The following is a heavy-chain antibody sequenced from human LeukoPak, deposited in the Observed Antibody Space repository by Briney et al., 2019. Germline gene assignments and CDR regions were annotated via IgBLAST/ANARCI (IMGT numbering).Heavy chain of an antibody. CDR2: IYYSGST. CDR3: ARGGYCSSTSCSDPNWFDP. J-gene: IGHJ5*02. Sequence: TSETLSLTCAVSGGSISSSNWWSWVRQPPGKGLEWIGYIYYSGSTYYNPSLKSRVTISVDTSKNQFSLKLSSVTAADTAVYYCARGGYCSSTSCSDPNWFDPWGQGTLVTVSS. V-gene: IGHV4-30-4*01. D-gene: IGHD2-2*01. CDR1: GGSISSSNW.